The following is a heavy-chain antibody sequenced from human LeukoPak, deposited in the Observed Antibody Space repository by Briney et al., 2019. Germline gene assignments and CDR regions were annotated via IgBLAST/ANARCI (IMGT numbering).Heavy chain of an antibody. CDR1: GGSISSYY. J-gene: IGHJ4*02. V-gene: IGHV4-59*01. CDR2: IYCSGST. Sequence: SETLSLTCTVSGGSISSYYWSWIRQPPGKGLEWIGYIYCSGSTNYNPSLKSRVTISVDTSKNQFSLKLSSVTAADTAVYYCAGAAAGTLLADYWGQGTLVTVSS. CDR3: AGAAAGTLLADY. D-gene: IGHD6-13*01.